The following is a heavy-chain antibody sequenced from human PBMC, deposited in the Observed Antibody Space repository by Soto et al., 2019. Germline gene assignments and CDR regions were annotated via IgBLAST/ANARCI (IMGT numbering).Heavy chain of an antibody. V-gene: IGHV4-61*01. D-gene: IGHD1-1*01. J-gene: IGHJ5*02. CDR2: IYYSGST. CDR1: GGSVSSGSYY. CDR3: ARGRRNWNDLGLYNWIDP. Sequence: PSETLSLTCTVSGGSVSSGSYYWSWIRQPPGKGLEWIGYIYYSGSTNYNPSLKSRVTISVDTSKNQFSLKLSSVTAADTAVYYCARGRRNWNDLGLYNWIDPWGQGTLVTVSS.